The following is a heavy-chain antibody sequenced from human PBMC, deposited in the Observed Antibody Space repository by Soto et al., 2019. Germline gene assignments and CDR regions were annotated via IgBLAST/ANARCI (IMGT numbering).Heavy chain of an antibody. D-gene: IGHD6-13*01. CDR1: GFTFSSYW. CDR3: ARGRSEQQPYYYGMDV. CDR2: IKQDGSEK. J-gene: IGHJ6*02. V-gene: IGHV3-7*04. Sequence: GGSLRLSCAASGFTFSSYWMSWVRQAPGKGLEWVANIKQDGSEKYYVDSVKGRFTISRDNAKNSLCLQMNSLRAEDTAVYYCARGRSEQQPYYYGMDVWGQGTTVTVSS.